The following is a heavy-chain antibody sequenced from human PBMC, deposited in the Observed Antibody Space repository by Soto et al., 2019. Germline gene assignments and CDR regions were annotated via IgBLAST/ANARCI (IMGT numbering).Heavy chain of an antibody. CDR3: GRGGRLGDAFDI. D-gene: IGHD3-9*01. V-gene: IGHV4-30-2*01. CDR2: IYHSGST. J-gene: IGHJ3*02. Sequence: QLQLQESGSGLVKPSQTLSLICAVSGGSISSGGYSWSWIRQPPGKGLEYIGYIYHSGSTYYNPSLKRRVTISLGRSKNQFSLKLTSVTAADTAVYFCGRGGRLGDAFDIWGQGTMVTVSS. CDR1: GGSISSGGYS.